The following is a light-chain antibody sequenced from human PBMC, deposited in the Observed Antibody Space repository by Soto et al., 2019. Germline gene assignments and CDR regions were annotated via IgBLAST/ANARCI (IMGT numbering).Light chain of an antibody. CDR1: SSDVGNYNY. J-gene: IGLJ1*01. CDR3: SSFTSSNTHV. V-gene: IGLV2-14*01. Sequence: QSALTQPASVSGSPGQSITISCTGTSSDVGNYNYVSWYQHHPGKAPKLLISGVSNRPSGISNRFSGSKSGNTASLTISGLQADDEGHYYCSSFTSSNTHVFGTGTKVIV. CDR2: GVS.